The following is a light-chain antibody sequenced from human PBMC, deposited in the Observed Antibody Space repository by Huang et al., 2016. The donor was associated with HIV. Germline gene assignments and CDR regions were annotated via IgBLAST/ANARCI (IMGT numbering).Light chain of an antibody. J-gene: IGKJ1*01. CDR3: QQSYTTPPT. CDR1: QSISNY. CDR2: AAS. Sequence: DIQMTQSPSSLSASVGDRVTITCRASQSISNYLNWYQQRPGKAPKLLISAASRLQSGVSSRFSGSGSGTDFTLSISSLQAEDFVTYYCQQSYTTPPTFGHGTKVEVK. V-gene: IGKV1-39*01.